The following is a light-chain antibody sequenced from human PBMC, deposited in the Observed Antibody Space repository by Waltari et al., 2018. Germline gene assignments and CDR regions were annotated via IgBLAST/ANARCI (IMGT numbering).Light chain of an antibody. V-gene: IGLV2-23*01. CDR2: EGS. CDR3: CSYAGSSTWV. Sequence: QSALTQPASVSGSPGQSITISCTGTGSDVGSHNLVSWYQQHPGKAPKLMIYEGSKRPSGVSNRFSGSKSGNTASLTISGLQAEDEADYYCCSYAGSSTWVFGGGTKLTVL. CDR1: GSDVGSHNL. J-gene: IGLJ3*02.